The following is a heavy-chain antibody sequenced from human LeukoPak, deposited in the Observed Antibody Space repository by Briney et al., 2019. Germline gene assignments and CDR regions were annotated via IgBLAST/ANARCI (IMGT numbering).Heavy chain of an antibody. CDR2: IRSSGNNI. V-gene: IGHV3-33*01. Sequence: GGSLRLSCAASGFTFSGSGMHWVRQAPGKGLEWVAIIRSSGNNIYYADSVRGRFTISRDNSRNTLYLQMDSLRAEDTAVYYCARDIGDCSSGRCYSDYIHYWGQGTLVTVSS. CDR1: GFTFSGSG. CDR3: ARDIGDCSSGRCYSDYIHY. D-gene: IGHD2-15*01. J-gene: IGHJ4*02.